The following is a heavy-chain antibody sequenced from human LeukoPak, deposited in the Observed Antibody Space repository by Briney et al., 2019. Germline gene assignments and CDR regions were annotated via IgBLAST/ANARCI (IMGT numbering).Heavy chain of an antibody. D-gene: IGHD3-22*01. Sequence: GGSLRLSCAASGFTFSDYLMDWVRQAPGKGLEWVSAISGSGGSTYYADSVKGRFTISRDNSKNTLYLQMNSLRAEDTAVYYCAKDQTGSWGTMIVVDRVPYFDYWGQGTLVTVSS. CDR2: ISGSGGST. CDR3: AKDQTGSWGTMIVVDRVPYFDY. J-gene: IGHJ4*02. V-gene: IGHV3-23*01. CDR1: GFTFSDYL.